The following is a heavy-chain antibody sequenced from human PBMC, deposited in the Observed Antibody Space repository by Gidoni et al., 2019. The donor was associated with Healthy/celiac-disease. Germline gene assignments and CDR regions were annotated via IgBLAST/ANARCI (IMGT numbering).Heavy chain of an antibody. V-gene: IGHV3-74*01. J-gene: IGHJ6*02. CDR3: ARVETLRYFDWLSTSYYYYGMDV. CDR1: GFTFSSYW. Sequence: EVPLVESGGGLVQPGGSLRLSCAASGFTFSSYWMQWVRQAPGKGLVWVSRINSNGSSTSYADSVKGRFTISRDNAKNTLYLQMNSLRAEDTAVYYCARVETLRYFDWLSTSYYYYGMDVWGQGTTVTVSS. CDR2: INSNGSST. D-gene: IGHD3-9*01.